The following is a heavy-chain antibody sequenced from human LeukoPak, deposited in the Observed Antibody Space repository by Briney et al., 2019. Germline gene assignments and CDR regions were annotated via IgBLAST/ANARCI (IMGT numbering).Heavy chain of an antibody. CDR2: INQDESTK. CDR1: GFIFSRYW. V-gene: IGHV3-7*03. D-gene: IGHD2-8*02. Sequence: GGSLRLSCAASGFIFSRYWMSWVRQAPGKGLEWVASINQDESTKFYVDSVRGRFTISRDNAKNTLFLQMNSLRAEDTAIYYCATYRQVLLPFESWGQGTLVTVSS. CDR3: ATYRQVLLPFES. J-gene: IGHJ4*02.